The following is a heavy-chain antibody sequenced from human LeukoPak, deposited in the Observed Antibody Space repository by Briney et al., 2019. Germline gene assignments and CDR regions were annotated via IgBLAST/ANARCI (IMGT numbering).Heavy chain of an antibody. CDR1: GYTFTSYG. J-gene: IGHJ4*02. D-gene: IGHD6-19*01. CDR3: ARPRVAGSLDS. Sequence: GASVKVSCKTSGYTFTSYGTSWVRQAPGQGLEWMGWISGYNGNTNYAQRFQGRVTMTTDTSTSTAYMELRSLRSDDTAVYYCARPRVAGSLDSWGQGTLVTVSS. V-gene: IGHV1-18*01. CDR2: ISGYNGNT.